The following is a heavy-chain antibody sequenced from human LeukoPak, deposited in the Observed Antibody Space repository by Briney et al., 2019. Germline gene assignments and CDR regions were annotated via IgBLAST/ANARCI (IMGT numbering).Heavy chain of an antibody. CDR2: ISYDGSNK. CDR3: ARDPQGPEDY. V-gene: IGHV3-30*04. CDR1: GFTFSSYA. Sequence: GRSLRLSCAASGFTFSSYAMHWVRQAPGKGLEWVAVISYDGSNKYYADSVKGRFTISRDNSKNTLYLQMNSPRAEDTAVYYCARDPQGPEDYWGQGTLVTVSS. J-gene: IGHJ4*02.